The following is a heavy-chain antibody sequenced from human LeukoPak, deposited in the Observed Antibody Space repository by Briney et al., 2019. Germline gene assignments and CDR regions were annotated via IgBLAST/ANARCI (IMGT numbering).Heavy chain of an antibody. D-gene: IGHD3-22*01. Sequence: PSETLSLTCTVSGGSISSTSYYWGWIRQPPGKGLEWIGSIYYSGSTYYNPSLKSRVTFSVDTSKNQFSLKLSSVTATDTAVYFCARQSRINTIVVEVYWYFDLWGRGTLVTVSS. CDR3: ARQSRINTIVVEVYWYFDL. CDR2: IYYSGST. J-gene: IGHJ2*01. CDR1: GGSISSTSYY. V-gene: IGHV4-39*07.